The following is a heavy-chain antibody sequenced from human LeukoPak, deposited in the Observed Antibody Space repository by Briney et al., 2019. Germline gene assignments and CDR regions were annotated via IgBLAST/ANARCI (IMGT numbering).Heavy chain of an antibody. D-gene: IGHD2-2*01. CDR3: AREGNVVVPAATDPDYYYYGMDV. CDR1: GGTFSSYG. V-gene: IGHV1-69*04. Sequence: SGKVSCKASGGTFSSYGISWVRQAPGQGREWRGRIIPNLGIGKNAQKFQGRVTITADKSTSTAYMELSSLSSEDTAVYYCAREGNVVVPAATDPDYYYYGMDVWGQGTTVTVSS. CDR2: IIPNLGIG. J-gene: IGHJ6*02.